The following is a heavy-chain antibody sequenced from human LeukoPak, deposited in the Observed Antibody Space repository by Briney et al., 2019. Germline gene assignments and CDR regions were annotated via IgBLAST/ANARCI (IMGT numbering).Heavy chain of an antibody. V-gene: IGHV3-30-3*02. D-gene: IGHD6-19*01. CDR1: GFSFSNYA. Sequence: PGGSLRLSCAASGFSFSNYAMHWVRQAPGKGLEWVAVISKDEGNTHYADSVKGRFTVSRDDSKNTLYLQMNSVRSDDTAVYHCAKIHATGWYDWFFDLWGRGSQVTVSS. CDR3: AKIHATGWYDWFFDL. J-gene: IGHJ2*01. CDR2: ISKDEGNT.